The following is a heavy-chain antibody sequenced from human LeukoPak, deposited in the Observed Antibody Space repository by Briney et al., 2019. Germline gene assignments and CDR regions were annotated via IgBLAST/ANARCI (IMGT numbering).Heavy chain of an antibody. CDR1: GYTFTGYY. Sequence: ASVKVSCKASGYTFTGYYMHWVRQAPGQGLEWMGWINPNSGGTNYAQKFQGRVTMTRDTSISTAYMELSRLRSDDTAVYYCARDDPNYYGSGSYYEPDYYYYGMDVWGQGTTVTVSS. V-gene: IGHV1-2*02. J-gene: IGHJ6*02. CDR2: INPNSGGT. D-gene: IGHD3-10*01. CDR3: ARDDPNYYGSGSYYEPDYYYYGMDV.